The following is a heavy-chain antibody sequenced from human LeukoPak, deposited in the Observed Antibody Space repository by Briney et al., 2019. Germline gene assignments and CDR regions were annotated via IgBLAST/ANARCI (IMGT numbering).Heavy chain of an antibody. Sequence: SETLSPTCAVYGGSFSGYYWSWIRQPPGKGLEWIGEINHSGSTNYNPSLKSRVTISVDTSKNQFSLKLSSVTAADTAVYYCARVPLPIYYYGMDVWGQGTTVTVSS. D-gene: IGHD2-21*02. CDR1: GGSFSGYY. V-gene: IGHV4-34*01. CDR3: ARVPLPIYYYGMDV. CDR2: INHSGST. J-gene: IGHJ6*02.